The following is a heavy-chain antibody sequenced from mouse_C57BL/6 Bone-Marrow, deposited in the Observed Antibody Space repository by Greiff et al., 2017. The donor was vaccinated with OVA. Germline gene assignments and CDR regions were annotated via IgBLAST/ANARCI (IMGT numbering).Heavy chain of an antibody. Sequence: VQLQQSGGDLVKPGGSLKLSCAASGFTFSSYGMSWVRQTPDKRLEWVATISSGGSYTYYPDSVKERFTISRDNAKNTLYLQMSSLKSEDTAMYYCARAYYSNYSAWFAYWGQGTLVTVSA. CDR3: ARAYYSNYSAWFAY. D-gene: IGHD2-5*01. CDR1: GFTFSSYG. V-gene: IGHV5-6*01. J-gene: IGHJ3*01. CDR2: ISSGGSYT.